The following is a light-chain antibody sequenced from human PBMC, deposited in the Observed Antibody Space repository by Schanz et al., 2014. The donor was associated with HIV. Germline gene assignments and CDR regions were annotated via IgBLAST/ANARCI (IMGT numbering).Light chain of an antibody. J-gene: IGLJ1*01. V-gene: IGLV2-14*03. Sequence: QSVLTQPASVSGSPGQSITISCTGTSSDVGVYNYVSWYQQHPGKAPKLIIYDVSNRPSGVSNRFSGSKSGNTASLTISGLQAEDEADYYCSSYTSSSTLVFGTGTKLTVL. CDR3: SSYTSSSTLV. CDR1: SSDVGVYNY. CDR2: DVS.